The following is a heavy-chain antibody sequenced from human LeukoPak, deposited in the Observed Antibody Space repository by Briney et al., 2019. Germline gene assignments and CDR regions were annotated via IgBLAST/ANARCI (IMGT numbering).Heavy chain of an antibody. V-gene: IGHV4-30-4*07. J-gene: IGHJ4*02. D-gene: IGHD2-2*01. CDR1: GGSISSGGYS. CDR2: IYYSGST. CDR3: ARGYCSSTSCYGLDY. Sequence: KTSETLSLTCAVSGGSISSGGYSWSWIRQPPGKGLEWIGYIYYSGSTYYNPSLKSRVTISVDTSKNQFSLKLSSVTAADTAVYYCARGYCSSTSCYGLDYWGQGTLVTVSS.